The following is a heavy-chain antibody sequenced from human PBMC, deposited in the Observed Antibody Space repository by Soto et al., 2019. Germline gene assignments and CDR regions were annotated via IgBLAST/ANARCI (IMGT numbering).Heavy chain of an antibody. CDR3: AIAPQTDWYYYSYGMED. CDR1: GFIFSSYA. D-gene: IGHD3-9*01. J-gene: IGHJ6*01. Sequence: XGSLRLSCAVSGFIFSSYAMSWVRQAPGKGLEWVSGITGSGGSTYYADSVKGRFAISRDKSKNTLYLQINSLRAEDTAVYYCAIAPQTDWYYYSYGMEDWAQGTTVTVSS. V-gene: IGHV3-23*01. CDR2: ITGSGGST.